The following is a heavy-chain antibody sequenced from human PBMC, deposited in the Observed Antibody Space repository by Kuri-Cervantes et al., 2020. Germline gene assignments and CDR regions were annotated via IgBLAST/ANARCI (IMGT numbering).Heavy chain of an antibody. D-gene: IGHD3-22*01. J-gene: IGHJ4*02. CDR1: GYTFTSYG. CDR3: ARYYDSSGYYPFDY. V-gene: IGHV1-18*01. CDR2: ISAYNGNT. Sequence: ASVKVSCKASGYTFTSYGISWVRQAPGQGLEWMGWISAYNGNTNYAQKLQGRVTMTTGTSTSTAYMELRSLRSDDTAVYYCARYYDSSGYYPFDYWGQGTLVTVSS.